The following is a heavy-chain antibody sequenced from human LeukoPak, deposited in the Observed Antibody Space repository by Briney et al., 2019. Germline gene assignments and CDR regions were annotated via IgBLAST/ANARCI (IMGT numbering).Heavy chain of an antibody. CDR2: INHSGST. CDR3: ARGHYQLLSAFDI. V-gene: IGHV4-34*01. Sequence: PSETLSLTCAVYGGSFSVYYWSWIRQPPGKGLEWIGEINHSGSTNYNPSLKSRVTISVDTSKNQFSLKLSSVTAADTAVYYCARGHYQLLSAFDIWGQGTMVTVSS. CDR1: GGSFSVYY. D-gene: IGHD2-2*01. J-gene: IGHJ3*02.